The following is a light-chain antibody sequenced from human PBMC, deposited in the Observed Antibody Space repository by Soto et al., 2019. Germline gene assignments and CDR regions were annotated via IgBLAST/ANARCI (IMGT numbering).Light chain of an antibody. J-gene: IGLJ1*01. V-gene: IGLV2-14*01. Sequence: QSALTQPASVSGYPGQSITISCTGTSSDVGGYNYVSWYQQHPGKAPKLMIYEVSNRPSGVSNRFSGSKSGNTASLTISGLQAEDEADYYCSSYTSSSTPDVFGTGTKGTVL. CDR2: EVS. CDR1: SSDVGGYNY. CDR3: SSYTSSSTPDV.